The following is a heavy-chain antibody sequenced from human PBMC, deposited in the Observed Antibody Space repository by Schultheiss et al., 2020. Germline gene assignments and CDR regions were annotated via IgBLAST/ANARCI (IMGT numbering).Heavy chain of an antibody. CDR2: ISWNSGSI. J-gene: IGHJ4*02. Sequence: SLRLSCAASGFTFSSYAMSWVRQAPGKGLEWVSGISWNSGSIGYADSVKGRFTISRDNAKNSLYLQMNSLRAEDTAVYYCARDTGSSWSPFDYWGQGTLVNVYS. CDR3: ARDTGSSWSPFDY. V-gene: IGHV3-9*01. CDR1: GFTFSSYA. D-gene: IGHD6-13*01.